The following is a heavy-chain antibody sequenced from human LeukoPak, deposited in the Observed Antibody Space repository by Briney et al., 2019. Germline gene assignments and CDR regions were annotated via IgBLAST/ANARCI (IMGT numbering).Heavy chain of an antibody. J-gene: IGHJ3*02. CDR1: GASISSYY. CDR2: IYYSGST. CDR3: ARGMVVAATTNDAFDI. Sequence: SETLSLTCTVSGASISSYYWSWIRQPPGKGLEWIRYIYYSGSTNYNPSLKSRVTISVDTSKNQFSLKLSSVTAADTAVYYCARGMVVAATTNDAFDIWGQGTMVTVSS. V-gene: IGHV4-59*01. D-gene: IGHD2-15*01.